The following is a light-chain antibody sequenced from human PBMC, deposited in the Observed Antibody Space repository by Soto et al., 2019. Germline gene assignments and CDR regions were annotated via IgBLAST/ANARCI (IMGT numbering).Light chain of an antibody. Sequence: EIVLTQSPGTLSLSPGERATLSCRASQSVSSSYLAWYQQKPGQAPRLLIYGASSRSTGTPDRFSGSGSGTDFTLTISRLEPEDFAVYSCQQYGSSPLTVGQGTKVEIK. V-gene: IGKV3-20*01. CDR3: QQYGSSPLT. CDR1: QSVSSSY. CDR2: GAS. J-gene: IGKJ1*01.